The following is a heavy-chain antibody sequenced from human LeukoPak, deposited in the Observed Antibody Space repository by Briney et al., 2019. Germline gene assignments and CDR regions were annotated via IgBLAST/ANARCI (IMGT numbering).Heavy chain of an antibody. CDR1: GGSISSYY. CDR3: ARMYYYDSTPGFDP. J-gene: IGHJ5*02. V-gene: IGHV4-59*01. CDR2: IYYSGST. Sequence: PSETLSLTCTVSGGSISSYYWSWIRQPPGKGLEWIGYIYYSGSTNYNPSLNSRVPISVDTSKNQFSLKLSSVTAADTAVYYCARMYYYDSTPGFDPWGQGTLVTVSS. D-gene: IGHD3-22*01.